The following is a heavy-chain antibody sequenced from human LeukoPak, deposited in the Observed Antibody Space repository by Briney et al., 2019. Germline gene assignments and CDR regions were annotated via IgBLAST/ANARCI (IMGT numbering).Heavy chain of an antibody. V-gene: IGHV3-21*01. D-gene: IGHD3-22*01. CDR3: ARGSHDSHGYPPDY. Sequence: GGSLRLSCAASGFTFSSFPMNWVRQAPGKGLEWVSSISSSFGFKYYAGLVKGRFTISRDNAKNSLYLQMDSLRADDTAVYYCARGSHDSHGYPPDYWGQGTLVTVSS. J-gene: IGHJ4*02. CDR2: ISSSFGFK. CDR1: GFTFSSFP.